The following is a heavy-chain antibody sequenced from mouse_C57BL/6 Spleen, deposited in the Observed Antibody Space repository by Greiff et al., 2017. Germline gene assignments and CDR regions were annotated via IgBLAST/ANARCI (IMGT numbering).Heavy chain of an antibody. J-gene: IGHJ3*01. CDR3: ARYYDGYQCAY. V-gene: IGHV1-84*01. CDR2: IYPGSGNT. Sequence: VQVVESGPELVKPGASVKISCKASGYTFTDYYINWVKQRPGQGLEWIGWIYPGSGNTKYNEKFKGKATLTVDTSSSTAYMQLSSLTSEDSAVYFCARYYDGYQCAYWGQGTLVTVSA. D-gene: IGHD2-3*01. CDR1: GYTFTDYY.